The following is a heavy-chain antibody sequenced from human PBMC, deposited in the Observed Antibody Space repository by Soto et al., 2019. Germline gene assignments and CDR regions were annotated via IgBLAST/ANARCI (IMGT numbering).Heavy chain of an antibody. J-gene: IGHJ4*02. CDR2: ISGSGGST. CDR1: GFTFSSYA. Sequence: EVQLLESGGGLVQPGGSLRLSCAASGFTFSSYAMSWVRQAPGKGLEWVSAISGSGGSTYYADSVKGRYTISRDNSKNTLYLQMNSLRAEDTAVYYCAKDLAVAHEFDYWGQGTLVTVSS. D-gene: IGHD6-19*01. V-gene: IGHV3-23*01. CDR3: AKDLAVAHEFDY.